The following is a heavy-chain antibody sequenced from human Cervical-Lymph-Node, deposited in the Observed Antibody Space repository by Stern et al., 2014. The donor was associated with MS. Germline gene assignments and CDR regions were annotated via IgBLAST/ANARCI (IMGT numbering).Heavy chain of an antibody. CDR1: GGTFNRHA. D-gene: IGHD6-19*01. V-gene: IGHV1-69*01. J-gene: IGHJ6*02. CDR2: IIPIPGKT. Sequence: VQLVDSGAEVKKPGSSVKVSCKASGGTFNRHAFSWVRLAPGQGHEWMGGIIPIPGKTHYAQKFQDRVRLVADEFTTTAFMELSSLRSEDAAVYYCASSYTGWDNPYHFYGMDVWGQGTAVTVSS. CDR3: ASSYTGWDNPYHFYGMDV.